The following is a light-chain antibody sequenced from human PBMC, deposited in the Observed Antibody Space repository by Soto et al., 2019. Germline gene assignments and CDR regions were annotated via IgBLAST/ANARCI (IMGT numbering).Light chain of an antibody. V-gene: IGLV2-8*01. CDR3: TSQAGSNNYV. CDR2: EVS. J-gene: IGLJ1*01. CDR1: SSDVGGYNY. Sequence: QSVLTQPPSASGSPGQSVTISCTGTSSDVGGYNYVSWYQQHPGKAPKLIISEVSKRPSGVPDRFSGSKSGNTASLTVSGLHAEDEADYYCTSQAGSNNYVFGTGTKVTVL.